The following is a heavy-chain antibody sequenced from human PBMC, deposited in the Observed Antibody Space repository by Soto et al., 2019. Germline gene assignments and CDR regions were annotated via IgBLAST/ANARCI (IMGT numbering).Heavy chain of an antibody. J-gene: IGHJ4*02. D-gene: IGHD3-16*01. V-gene: IGHV1-24*01. CDR1: GYTLTELS. CDR3: ATGIGGDGYFDY. Sequence: ASVKVSCKVSGYTLTELSMHWVRQAPGKGLEWMGGFDPEDGETIYAQKFQGRVTMTEDTSTDTAYMELSSLRSEDTAVYYCATGIGGDGYFDYWGRGTLVTVSS. CDR2: FDPEDGET.